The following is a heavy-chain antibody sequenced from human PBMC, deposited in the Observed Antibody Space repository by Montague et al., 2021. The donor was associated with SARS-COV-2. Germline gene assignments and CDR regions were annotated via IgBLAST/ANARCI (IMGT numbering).Heavy chain of an antibody. D-gene: IGHD1-26*01. Sequence: PALVKPTQTLTLTCTFSGFSLSTSGMCVSWIRQPPGKALEWLALIDWDDDKDYSTYLKTSLTISKDTSKNQVVRTMTNMDPVDTATYYCARFRWELLAGAFDYWGQGTLVTVSS. CDR3: ARFRWELLAGAFDY. CDR2: IDWDDDK. V-gene: IGHV2-70*01. J-gene: IGHJ4*02. CDR1: GFSLSTSGMC.